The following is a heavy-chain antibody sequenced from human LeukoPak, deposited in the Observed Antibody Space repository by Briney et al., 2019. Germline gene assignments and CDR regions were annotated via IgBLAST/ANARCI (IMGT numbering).Heavy chain of an antibody. D-gene: IGHD5-12*01. Sequence: SVKVSCKASGGTFSSYAISWVRQAPGQGLEWIGGIIPIFGTENYAQKFQGRVTITTDESTSTAYMELSSLRSEDTAVYYCARGDVATIFSFDYWGQGTLVTVSS. J-gene: IGHJ4*02. CDR2: IIPIFGTE. CDR1: GGTFSSYA. CDR3: ARGDVATIFSFDY. V-gene: IGHV1-69*05.